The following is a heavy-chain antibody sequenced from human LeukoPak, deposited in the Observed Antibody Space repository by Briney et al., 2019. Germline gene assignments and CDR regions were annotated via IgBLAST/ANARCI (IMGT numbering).Heavy chain of an antibody. CDR1: GFTFSSYE. Sequence: GGSLRLSCAASGFTFSSYEMNWVRQAPGRGLEWVSFISRSGTIIYYADSVKGRFTISRDNAKNSLYLQMNSLRAEDTAVYYCARVLPHSDPLDYWGQGTLVTVSS. D-gene: IGHD2-15*01. V-gene: IGHV3-48*03. CDR2: ISRSGTII. CDR3: ARVLPHSDPLDY. J-gene: IGHJ4*02.